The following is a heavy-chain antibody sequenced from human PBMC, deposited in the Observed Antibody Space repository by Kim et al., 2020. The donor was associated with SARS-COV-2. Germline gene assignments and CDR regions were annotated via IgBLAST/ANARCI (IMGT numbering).Heavy chain of an antibody. CDR1: GFTFSTHW. Sequence: GGSLRLSCAASGFTFSTHWTNWIRQAPGKGLEWVANIKTDGSAQYYVDSVKGRFTISRDNAKNSLYLQTNSLRADDTAVYYCGRDMDVWGQGTTVTVSS. V-gene: IGHV3-7*01. CDR3: GRDMDV. CDR2: IKTDGSAQ. J-gene: IGHJ6*02.